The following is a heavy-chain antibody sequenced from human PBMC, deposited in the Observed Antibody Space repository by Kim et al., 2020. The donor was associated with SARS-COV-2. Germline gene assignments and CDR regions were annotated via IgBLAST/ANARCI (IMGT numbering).Heavy chain of an antibody. Sequence: YADSVKGRFTISRDNAKNSLYLQMNSLRAEDTALYYCAKKGLGYYYGMDVWGQGTTVTVSS. D-gene: IGHD6-19*01. J-gene: IGHJ6*02. V-gene: IGHV3-9*01. CDR3: AKKGLGYYYGMDV.